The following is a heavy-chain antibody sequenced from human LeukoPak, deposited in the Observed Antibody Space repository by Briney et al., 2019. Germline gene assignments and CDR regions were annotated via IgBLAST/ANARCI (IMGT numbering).Heavy chain of an antibody. Sequence: KPSETLSLTCAVYGGSFSGYYWSWIRQSPGKGLEWIGEINHSGSTNYNPSLKSRVTISGDTSKNQFSLKLSSVTAADTAVYYCARGRLRTYYDILTGPNWFDPWGQGTLVTVSS. CDR2: INHSGST. D-gene: IGHD3-9*01. J-gene: IGHJ5*02. CDR1: GGSFSGYY. V-gene: IGHV4-34*01. CDR3: ARGRLRTYYDILTGPNWFDP.